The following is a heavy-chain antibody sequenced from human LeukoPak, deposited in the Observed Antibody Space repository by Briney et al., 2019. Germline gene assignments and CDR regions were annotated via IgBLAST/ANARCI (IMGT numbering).Heavy chain of an antibody. Sequence: QPGGSLRLSCAASGFSFSSYWMHWVRQAPGKGLVWVSRIYADGRRTDYADSVKGRFTISRDNAKNTLYLHMNSLRAEDTAVYYCVREAVTRNYFDYWGQGTLVTVSS. D-gene: IGHD4-17*01. CDR2: IYADGRRT. J-gene: IGHJ4*02. CDR3: VREAVTRNYFDY. V-gene: IGHV3-74*01. CDR1: GFSFSSYW.